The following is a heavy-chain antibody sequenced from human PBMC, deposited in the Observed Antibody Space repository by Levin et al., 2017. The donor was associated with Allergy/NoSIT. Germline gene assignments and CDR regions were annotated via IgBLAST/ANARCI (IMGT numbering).Heavy chain of an antibody. V-gene: IGHV4-39*01. CDR3: ARHPQGIAAAGILFWFDP. CDR2: IYYSGST. Sequence: PSETLSLTCTVSGGSISSSSYYWGWIRQPPGKGLEWIGSIYYSGSTYYNPSLKSRVTISVDTSKNQFSLKLSSVTAADTAVYYCARHPQGIAAAGILFWFDPWGQGTLVTVSS. J-gene: IGHJ5*02. D-gene: IGHD6-13*01. CDR1: GGSISSSSYY.